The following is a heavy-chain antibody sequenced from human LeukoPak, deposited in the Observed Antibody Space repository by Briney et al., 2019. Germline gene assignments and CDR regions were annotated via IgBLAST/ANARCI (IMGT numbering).Heavy chain of an antibody. J-gene: IGHJ4*02. Sequence: GGSLRLSCTVSGITFRTSSFNWVRQVPGKGLEGVSSISSSGTYMYYSDSVEGRFTISRDNAKNSVFLQMDSLRAEDTAVYFCAKELGNADSYGNVPLGHWGQGTLVIVSS. V-gene: IGHV3-21*01. CDR3: AKELGNADSYGNVPLGH. CDR1: GITFRTSS. CDR2: ISSSGTYM. D-gene: IGHD1-26*01.